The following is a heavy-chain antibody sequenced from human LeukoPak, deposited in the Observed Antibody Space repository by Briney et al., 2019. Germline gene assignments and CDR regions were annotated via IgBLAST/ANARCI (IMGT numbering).Heavy chain of an antibody. CDR2: ISNSGANT. V-gene: IGHV3-23*01. Sequence: PGGSLRLSCVVSGFTFRDYAMAWVRQAPGKGLEWVSTISNSGANTHYADSLKGRFTISRDNSKSTLYLQMNSLRGEDSAIYYCTKDVGVILFDYWGQGTLVTVSS. D-gene: IGHD3-16*01. CDR3: TKDVGVILFDY. CDR1: GFTFRDYA. J-gene: IGHJ4*02.